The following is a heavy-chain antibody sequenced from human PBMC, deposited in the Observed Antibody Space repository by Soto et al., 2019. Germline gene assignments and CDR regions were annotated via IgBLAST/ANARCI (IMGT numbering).Heavy chain of an antibody. CDR2: ISSSSSTI. D-gene: IGHD4-17*01. V-gene: IGHV3-48*01. J-gene: IGHJ6*03. CDR3: ARDGTTVTNSPNYYYYYYMDV. Sequence: WVLQEPGKGLEWISYISSSSSTIYYADSVKGRFTISRDNAKNSLYLQMNSLRAEDTAVYYCARDGTTVTNSPNYYYYYYMDVRGKGTTVTVSS.